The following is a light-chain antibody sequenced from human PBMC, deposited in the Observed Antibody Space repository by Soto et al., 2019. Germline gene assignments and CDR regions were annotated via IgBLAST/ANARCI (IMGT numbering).Light chain of an antibody. CDR3: SSSAGSHTVV. CDR1: SSDVGGYNY. V-gene: IGLV2-11*01. Sequence: QSALTPPRSVSGSPGQSVTISCTGTSSDVGGYNYVSWYQQHPGRAPKLMIYDVSKRPSGVPDRFSGSKSGNTASLTISGLQAEDEADYYCSSSAGSHTVVFGGGTKLTVL. J-gene: IGLJ2*01. CDR2: DVS.